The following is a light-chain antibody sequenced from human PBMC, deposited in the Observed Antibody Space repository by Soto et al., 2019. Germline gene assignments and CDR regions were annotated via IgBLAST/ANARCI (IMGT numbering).Light chain of an antibody. V-gene: IGKV1-6*01. CDR3: LLDFRYFRA. Sequence: ATQLTQSPSSLYASVGDRVTITCRASQAIRTALGWYQQKPGKVPKLLIYAASILQSGVPSRFSGSGSGTDFTLTISSLQPEDFATYYCLLDFRYFRALGQGTKVDTK. J-gene: IGKJ1*01. CDR2: AAS. CDR1: QAIRTA.